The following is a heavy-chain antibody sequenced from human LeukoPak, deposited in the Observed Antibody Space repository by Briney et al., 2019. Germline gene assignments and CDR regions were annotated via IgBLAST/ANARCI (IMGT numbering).Heavy chain of an antibody. V-gene: IGHV3-21*01. CDR1: GFTFSGYN. Sequence: PGGSLRLSCAASGFTFSGYNMNWVCQAPGKWLEWVSSISPTSSYISYADSVKGRFTISRDNAKNSLYLQMNSLRVEDTAVYYCASTTRPSGPFDPWGQGTLVTVSS. J-gene: IGHJ5*02. CDR2: ISPTSSYI. CDR3: ASTTRPSGPFDP. D-gene: IGHD1-26*01.